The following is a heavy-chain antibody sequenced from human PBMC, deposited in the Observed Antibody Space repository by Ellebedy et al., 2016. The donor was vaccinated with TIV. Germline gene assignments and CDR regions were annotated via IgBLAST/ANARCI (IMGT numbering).Heavy chain of an antibody. CDR2: IKQDGSGK. D-gene: IGHD3-9*01. V-gene: IGHV3-7*03. Sequence: GESLKISCAASGFTFSSYWMSWVRQAPGKGLEWVANIKQDGSGKNYVDSVKGRFTISRDNARNSVHLQMNSLRAEDTAVYYCARAREPGYFAYYYYGMDVWGQGTTVTVSS. J-gene: IGHJ6*02. CDR1: GFTFSSYW. CDR3: ARAREPGYFAYYYYGMDV.